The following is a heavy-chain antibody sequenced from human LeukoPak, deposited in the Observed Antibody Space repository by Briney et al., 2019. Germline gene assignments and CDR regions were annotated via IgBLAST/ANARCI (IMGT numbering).Heavy chain of an antibody. J-gene: IGHJ6*04. Sequence: GGSLRLSCAASGFTLSSYAMHWVRQAPGKGLEWVAVISYDGSNKYYADSVKGRFTISRDNSKNTLYLQMNSLRAEDTAVYYCARDYYGSGSYYNVPHYGMDVWGKGTTVTVSS. CDR3: ARDYYGSGSYYNVPHYGMDV. CDR2: ISYDGSNK. D-gene: IGHD3-10*01. V-gene: IGHV3-30*04. CDR1: GFTLSSYA.